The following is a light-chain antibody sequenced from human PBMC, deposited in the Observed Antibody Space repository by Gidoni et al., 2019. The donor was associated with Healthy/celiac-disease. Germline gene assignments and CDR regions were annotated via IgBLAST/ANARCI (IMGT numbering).Light chain of an antibody. Sequence: EIVLTQSPATLSLSPGERATLSCRASQSVSSYLAWYQQKPGQAPRLLIYDASNRATGIPARFSGSGSWTDFTLTISSLEPEDFAVYYCQQRNNWPLRWTFGQGTKVEIK. CDR3: QQRNNWPLRWT. V-gene: IGKV3-11*01. J-gene: IGKJ1*01. CDR1: QSVSSY. CDR2: DAS.